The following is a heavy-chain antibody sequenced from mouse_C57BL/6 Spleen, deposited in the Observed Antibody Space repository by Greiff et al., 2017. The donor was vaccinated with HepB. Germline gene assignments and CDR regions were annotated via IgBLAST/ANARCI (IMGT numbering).Heavy chain of an antibody. CDR3: TRGDYYGNYVWFAY. D-gene: IGHD2-1*01. Sequence: QVQLKQSGAELVRPGASVTLSCKASGYTFTDYEMHWVKQTPVHGLEWIGAIDPETGGTAYNQKFKGKAILTADKSSSTAYMELRSLTSEDSAVYYSTRGDYYGNYVWFAYWGQGTLVTVSA. V-gene: IGHV1-15*01. CDR2: IDPETGGT. J-gene: IGHJ3*01. CDR1: GYTFTDYE.